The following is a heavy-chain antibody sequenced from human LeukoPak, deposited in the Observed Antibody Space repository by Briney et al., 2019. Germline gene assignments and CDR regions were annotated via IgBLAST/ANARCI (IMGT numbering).Heavy chain of an antibody. CDR1: GGSISSSSYY. CDR2: VYYSGST. CDR3: ARVSYTVGMDV. Sequence: PSETLSLTCTVSGGSISSSSYYWGWIRQPPGKGLEWIGNVYYSGSTNYNPSLKSRVTISVDKSKNQFSLKLSSVTAADTAVYYCARVSYTVGMDVWGQGTTVTVSS. D-gene: IGHD1-26*01. V-gene: IGHV4-39*07. J-gene: IGHJ6*02.